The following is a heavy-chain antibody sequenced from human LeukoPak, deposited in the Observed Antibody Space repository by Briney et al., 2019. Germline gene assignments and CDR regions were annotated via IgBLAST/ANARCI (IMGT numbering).Heavy chain of an antibody. CDR2: IIPIFGTA. D-gene: IGHD3-3*01. CDR3: ARGDYDFWSGYYTLGYFQH. V-gene: IGHV1-69*13. J-gene: IGHJ1*01. CDR1: GGTFSSYA. Sequence: ASVKVSCKASGGTFSSYAISWVRQAPGQGLEWMGGIIPIFGTANYAQKFQGRVTITADESTSTAYMELSSLRSEDTAVYYCARGDYDFWSGYYTLGYFQHWGQGTLVTVSS.